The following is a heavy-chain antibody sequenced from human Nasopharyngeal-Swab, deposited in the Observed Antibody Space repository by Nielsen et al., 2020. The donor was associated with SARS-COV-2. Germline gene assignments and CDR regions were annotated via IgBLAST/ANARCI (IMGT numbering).Heavy chain of an antibody. J-gene: IGHJ4*02. CDR2: ISSSSSYI. D-gene: IGHD6-19*01. V-gene: IGHV3-21*01. CDR1: GFTFSSYS. Sequence: GSLKISCAASGFTFSSYSMNWVRQAPGKGLEWVSSISSSSSYIYYADSVKGRFTISRDNAKNSLYLQMNSLRAEDTAVYYCARAYSSGWTWFDYWGQGTLVTVSS. CDR3: ARAYSSGWTWFDY.